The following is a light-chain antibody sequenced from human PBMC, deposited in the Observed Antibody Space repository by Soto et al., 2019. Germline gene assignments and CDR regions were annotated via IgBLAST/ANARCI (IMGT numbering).Light chain of an antibody. CDR3: QQYNSWPRFT. J-gene: IGKJ2*01. Sequence: EIVLTQSPATLSVSPGERATLSCRASQSVSNSLAWYRQIPGQAPRLLIYGASTRATGVPDRFSGSGSGTEFTLTVSSLQPEDFAIYYCQQYNSWPRFTFGLGTKLEI. V-gene: IGKV3-15*01. CDR2: GAS. CDR1: QSVSNS.